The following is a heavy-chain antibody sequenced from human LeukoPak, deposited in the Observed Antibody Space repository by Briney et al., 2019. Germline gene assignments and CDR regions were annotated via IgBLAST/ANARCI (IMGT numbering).Heavy chain of an antibody. CDR2: INPNSGGT. J-gene: IGHJ1*01. V-gene: IGHV1-2*02. Sequence: PWASVKVSCKASGYTFTGYYMHWVRQAPGQGLEWMGWINPNSGGTNYAQKFQGRVTMTRDTSISTAYMELSRLRSDDTAVYYCAREAPFLNEYFQHWGQGTLVTVSS. CDR3: AREAPFLNEYFQH. CDR1: GYTFTGYY.